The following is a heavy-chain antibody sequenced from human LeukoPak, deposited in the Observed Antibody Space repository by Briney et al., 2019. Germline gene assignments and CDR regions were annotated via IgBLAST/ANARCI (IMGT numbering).Heavy chain of an antibody. CDR3: ARAMYSSGWYYYYYYYMDV. J-gene: IGHJ6*03. CDR1: GYTFTSYG. D-gene: IGHD6-19*01. CDR2: ISAYNGNT. Sequence: GASVKVSCEASGYTFTSYGISWVRQAPGQGLEWMGWISAYNGNTNYAQKLQGRVTMTTDTSTSTAYMELRSLRSDDTAVYYCARAMYSSGWYYYYYYYMDVWGKGTTVTVSS. V-gene: IGHV1-18*01.